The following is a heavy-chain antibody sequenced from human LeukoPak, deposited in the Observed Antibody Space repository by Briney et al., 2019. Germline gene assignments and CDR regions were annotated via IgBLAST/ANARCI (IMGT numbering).Heavy chain of an antibody. V-gene: IGHV3-7*01. CDR1: EFTFSTYW. CDR2: IKQDGSEK. D-gene: IGHD6-6*01. Sequence: GGSLRLSCAVSEFTFSTYWMSWVRQAPGKGLEWVANIKQDGSEKYYVDSVRGRFTISRDNAKNSLYLQMNSLRAEDTAVYYCARDGVYSTSSADLWGQGTLVTVSS. J-gene: IGHJ5*02. CDR3: ARDGVYSTSSADL.